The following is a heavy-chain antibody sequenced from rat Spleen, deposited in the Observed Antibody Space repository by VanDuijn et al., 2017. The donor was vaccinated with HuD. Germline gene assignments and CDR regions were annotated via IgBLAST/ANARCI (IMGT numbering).Heavy chain of an antibody. J-gene: IGHJ2*01. V-gene: IGHV5-7*01. CDR1: GFTFSDYY. D-gene: IGHD1-9*01. CDR3: ARRHYGYTDYFDY. Sequence: EVKLVESGGGLVQPGRSLKLSCAASGFTFSDYYMAWVRQAPTKGLEWVATISYDGGRNFYRDSVKGRFTISRDNAKSTLSLQMDSLGSEDTATYYCARRHYGYTDYFDYWGQGVMVTVSS. CDR2: ISYDGGRN.